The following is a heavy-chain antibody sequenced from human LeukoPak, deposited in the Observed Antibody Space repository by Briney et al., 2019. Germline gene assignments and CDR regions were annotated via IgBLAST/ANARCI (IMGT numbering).Heavy chain of an antibody. CDR3: TSWGDTTAEYFQR. CDR2: INPDGRDT. J-gene: IGHJ1*01. CDR1: GFTFNRCW. D-gene: IGHD2-21*02. Sequence: PGGSLRLSRVVSGFTFNRCWMNWVRQALGKGLEWVAHINPDGRDTYYVDSVKGRFTISRDNAQNSMYLQMNSLRVEDTAVYYCTSWGDTTAEYFQRWGQGTLVTVSS. V-gene: IGHV3-7*01.